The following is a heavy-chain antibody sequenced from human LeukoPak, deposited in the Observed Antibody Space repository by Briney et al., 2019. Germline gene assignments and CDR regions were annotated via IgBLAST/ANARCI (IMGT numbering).Heavy chain of an antibody. J-gene: IGHJ4*01. D-gene: IGHD6-13*01. CDR3: ASDKGYSNNYFDY. CDR1: GGSISTTGYY. V-gene: IGHV4-39*01. CDR2: IYYSGST. Sequence: SETLSLTGTVSGGSISTTGYYWAWIRQPPGKGLEWIASIYYSGSTYYNSSLKSRVTISVDTSRNQFSLKLSSVTAADTALYYCASDKGYSNNYFDYWGQGTLVTVSS.